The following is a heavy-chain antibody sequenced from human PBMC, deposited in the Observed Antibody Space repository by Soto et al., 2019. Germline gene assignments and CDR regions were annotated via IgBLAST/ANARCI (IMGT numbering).Heavy chain of an antibody. J-gene: IGHJ4*02. CDR3: ARDVADPSGY. Sequence: PSETLSLTCAVYGGSFSGYYWSWVRQPPGKGLEWIGEINHSGSTNYNPSLKSRVTISVDTSKNQFSLKLSSVTAADTAVYYCARDVADPSGYWGQGTLVTVSS. D-gene: IGHD2-15*01. CDR1: GGSFSGYY. V-gene: IGHV4-34*01. CDR2: INHSGST.